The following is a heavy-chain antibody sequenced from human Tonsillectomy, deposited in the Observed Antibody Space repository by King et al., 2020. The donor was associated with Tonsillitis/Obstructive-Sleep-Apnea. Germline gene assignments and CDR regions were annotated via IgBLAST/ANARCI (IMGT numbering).Heavy chain of an antibody. CDR1: GGTFSSYA. CDR3: ARSDIVVVIYPRSGYYFYDMDV. Sequence: VQLVQSGAEVKKPGSSVKVSCKASGGTFSSYAITWVRQAPGQRLEWMGGIIPILGIANYAQKFQGRVTITADKSTNTAYMELSSLRSEDTAVYYCARSDIVVVIYPRSGYYFYDMDVWGQGTTVTVSS. J-gene: IGHJ6*02. D-gene: IGHD2-2*01. CDR2: IIPILGIA. V-gene: IGHV1-69*10.